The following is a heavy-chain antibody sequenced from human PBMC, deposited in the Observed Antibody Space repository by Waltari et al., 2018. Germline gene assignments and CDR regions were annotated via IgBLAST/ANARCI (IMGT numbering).Heavy chain of an antibody. D-gene: IGHD6-13*01. J-gene: IGHJ4*02. Sequence: EVQLVESGGDLVQPGGSLRLSCAASGFTFSNSWVHWVRQALGRGLGGGEVGRYGGGTQGYADSVKGRLTISRDNAQNTLFLQMSGLGAEDTAVYYCTRDLSWVLFDSWGQGTLVTVSS. CDR3: TRDLSWVLFDS. CDR2: GRYGGGTQ. CDR1: GFTFSNSW. V-gene: IGHV3-74*01.